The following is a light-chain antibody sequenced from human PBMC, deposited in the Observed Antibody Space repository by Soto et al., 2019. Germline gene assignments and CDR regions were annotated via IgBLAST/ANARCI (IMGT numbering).Light chain of an antibody. CDR3: QQHDSSPPYT. Sequence: EIVLTQSPGTLSLSPGERATLSCRASQSVSSTYLAWYQQKPGQAPRLLIYAASSRVTGIPDRFSGSGSGTDFTLTISRLEPEDFAVYYCQQHDSSPPYTFGQGTKLEIK. V-gene: IGKV3-20*01. CDR2: AAS. CDR1: QSVSSTY. J-gene: IGKJ2*01.